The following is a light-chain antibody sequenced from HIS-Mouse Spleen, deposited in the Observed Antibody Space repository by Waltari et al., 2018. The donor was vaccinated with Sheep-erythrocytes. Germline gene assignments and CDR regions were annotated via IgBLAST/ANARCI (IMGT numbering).Light chain of an antibody. CDR3: CSYAGSSTLV. CDR1: SSHVGSYNL. CDR2: EGS. Sequence: QSALTQPASVSGSPGQSITISCTGTSSHVGSYNLVSLYQQHPGKAPKLMIYEGSKRPSGVSNRFSGSKSGNTASLTISGLQAEDEADYYCCSYAGSSTLVFGGGTKLTVL. J-gene: IGLJ2*01. V-gene: IGLV2-23*01.